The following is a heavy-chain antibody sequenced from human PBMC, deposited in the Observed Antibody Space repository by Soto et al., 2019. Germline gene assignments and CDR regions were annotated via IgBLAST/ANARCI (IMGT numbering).Heavy chain of an antibody. J-gene: IGHJ4*01. D-gene: IGHD3-3*01. CDR2: ISAYNGNT. CDR1: GYTFNSYG. Sequence: VLLVQSGAEVKKPGASVKVSCKASGYTFNSYGVSWVRQAPGQGLDRRGWISAYNGNTKYSQNLQGRITMTIDKTTSSADLEVRSLISDDTAIYYCARYFWSGQLPFYFDQWGHGTLVTVSS. CDR3: ARYFWSGQLPFYFDQ. V-gene: IGHV1-18*01.